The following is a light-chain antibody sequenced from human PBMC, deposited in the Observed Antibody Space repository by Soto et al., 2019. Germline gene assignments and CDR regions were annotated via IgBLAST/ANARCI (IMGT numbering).Light chain of an antibody. CDR1: SSDVGGYNY. CDR3: SSYTSSSTLAV. J-gene: IGLJ7*01. V-gene: IGLV2-14*01. CDR2: EVS. Sequence: QSVLTQPASVSGSPGQSITIPCTGTSSDVGGYNYVSWYQQHPGKAPKLMIYEVSNRPSGVSNRFSGSKSGNTASLTISGLQAEDEADYYCSSYTSSSTLAVFGGGTQLTVL.